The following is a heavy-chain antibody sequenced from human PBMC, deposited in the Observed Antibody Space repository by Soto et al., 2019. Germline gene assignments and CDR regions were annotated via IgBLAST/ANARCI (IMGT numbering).Heavy chain of an antibody. CDR2: IDHSGST. D-gene: IGHD3-10*01. J-gene: IGHJ4*01. V-gene: IGHV4-34*01. CDR3: ARAPKPITMIRKQPYYFDY. CDR1: GVSFSGFY. Sequence: PSETLSLTCALSGVSFSGFYGSWIRQPQGRGLEWIGEIDHSGSTKYNPPIKSRVTISVDTSKRQFSLNLRSVTAAETAVYYCARAPKPITMIRKQPYYFDYWGHGTLVTVSS.